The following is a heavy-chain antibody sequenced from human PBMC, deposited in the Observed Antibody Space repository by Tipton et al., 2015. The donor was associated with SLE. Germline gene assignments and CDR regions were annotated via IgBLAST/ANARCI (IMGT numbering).Heavy chain of an antibody. CDR3: ARGRGFYVNDAFDI. Sequence: QSGAEVKKPGSSVKVSCKASGGTSSSYAISWVRQAPGQGLEWMGGISAYNGNTNYAQKLQGRVTMTTDTSTSTAYMELRSLRSDDTAVYYCARGRGFYVNDAFDIWGQGTMVTVSS. CDR2: ISAYNGNT. D-gene: IGHD3-10*01. J-gene: IGHJ3*02. CDR1: GGTSSSYA. V-gene: IGHV1-18*01.